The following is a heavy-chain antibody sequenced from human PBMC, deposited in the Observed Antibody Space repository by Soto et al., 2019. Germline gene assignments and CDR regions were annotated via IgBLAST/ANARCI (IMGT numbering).Heavy chain of an antibody. V-gene: IGHV1-46*01. CDR2: INPSGGST. Sequence: SGYTFTSYSMHWVRQAPGQGLEWMGIINPSGGSTSYAQKFQGRVTMTRDTSTSIVYMELSSLRSEDTAVYYCARDRIPTGMDVWGQGTTVTVSS. CDR1: GYTFTSYS. CDR3: ARDRIPTGMDV. J-gene: IGHJ6*02.